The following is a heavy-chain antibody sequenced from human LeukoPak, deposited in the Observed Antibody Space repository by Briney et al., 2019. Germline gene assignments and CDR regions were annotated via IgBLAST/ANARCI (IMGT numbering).Heavy chain of an antibody. D-gene: IGHD3-16*01. Sequence: SETLSLTCTVSGGSINDYYWSLIRQPPGKGLEWIAYIHYSGSTNYNPSLKSRVIILIDTSRSQLSLKLSSVTAADTAVYYCARIEGDNSLDYWGQGTLVTVSS. V-gene: IGHV4-59*01. CDR2: IHYSGST. CDR1: GGSINDYY. J-gene: IGHJ4*02. CDR3: ARIEGDNSLDY.